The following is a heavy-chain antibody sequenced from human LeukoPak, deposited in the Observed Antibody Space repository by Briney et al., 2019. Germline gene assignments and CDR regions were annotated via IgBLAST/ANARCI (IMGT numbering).Heavy chain of an antibody. CDR3: AKVRLHDYVWGSYRPLDH. D-gene: IGHD3-16*02. J-gene: IGHJ4*02. Sequence: PGGSLRLSCAASGFTFSNYAMSWVRQAPGKGLEWVSSIRGSGDITYYADSVRGRFTISRDNSKNTLYLQMNSLRAEDTAVYYCAKVRLHDYVWGSYRPLDHWGQGTLVTVSS. CDR1: GFTFSNYA. CDR2: IRGSGDIT. V-gene: IGHV3-23*01.